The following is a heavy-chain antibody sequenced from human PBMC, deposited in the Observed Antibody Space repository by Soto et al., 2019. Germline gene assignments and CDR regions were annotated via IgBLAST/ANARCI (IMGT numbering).Heavy chain of an antibody. D-gene: IGHD3-3*01. J-gene: IGHJ4*02. CDR1: GGSISNGGYY. Sequence: QMQLQESGPGLVKPSQTLSLTCTVSGGSISNGGYYWTWFRQHPGKGLEWIGSIYHSGTTFYNPSLKRQLIISVDTSTNQVSLKLGAVTAADTGEYYCARDFWRAYGAFDARGQGTLVTVST. CDR2: IYHSGTT. V-gene: IGHV4-31*01. CDR3: ARDFWRAYGAFDA.